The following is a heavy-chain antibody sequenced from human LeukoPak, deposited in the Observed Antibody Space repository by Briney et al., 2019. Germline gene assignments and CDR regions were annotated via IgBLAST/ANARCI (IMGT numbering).Heavy chain of an antibody. CDR3: ARSVGAHGY. Sequence: SETLSLTCAVYGGSFSGYYWSWIRQPPGKGLEWIGEINHSGSTNYNPSLKSRVTISVDTSKNQFSLKLSSVTAADTAVYYCARSVGAHGYWGQGTLVTVSS. J-gene: IGHJ4*02. D-gene: IGHD1-26*01. CDR2: INHSGST. V-gene: IGHV4-34*01. CDR1: GGSFSGYY.